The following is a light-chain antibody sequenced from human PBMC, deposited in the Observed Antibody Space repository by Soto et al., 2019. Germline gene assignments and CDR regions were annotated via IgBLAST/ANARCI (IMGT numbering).Light chain of an antibody. V-gene: IGLV1-40*01. J-gene: IGLJ3*02. CDR3: QSYDSSLSGWV. CDR1: SSNIGAGYD. Sequence: QSVLTQPPSVSGAPGRRVTISCTGSSSNIGAGYDVHWYQQLPGTAPKLLIYGNSNRPSGVPDRFSGSKSGTSASLAITGVRAEDEADYYCQSYDSSLSGWVFGGGTKLTVL. CDR2: GNS.